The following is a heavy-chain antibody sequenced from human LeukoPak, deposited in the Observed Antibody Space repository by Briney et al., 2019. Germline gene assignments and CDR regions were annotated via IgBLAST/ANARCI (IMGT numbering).Heavy chain of an antibody. CDR3: ARAPTEIGGYYPEYFRH. CDR1: GFTFSTYW. Sequence: GGSLRLSCAASGFTFSTYWMHWVRQAPGKGLVWVSRIKSDGSTNYADSVKGRFTISRDNAKNTVSLQMNSLRAEDTGVYYCARAPTEIGGYYPEYFRHWGQGTLVTVSS. D-gene: IGHD3-22*01. J-gene: IGHJ1*01. CDR2: IKSDGST. V-gene: IGHV3-74*01.